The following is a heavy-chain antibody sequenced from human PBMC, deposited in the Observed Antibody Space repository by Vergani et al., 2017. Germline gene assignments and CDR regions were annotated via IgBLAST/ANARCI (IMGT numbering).Heavy chain of an antibody. CDR3: ASLGGAAAGTGNWFDP. Sequence: QVQLQESGPGLVKPSQTLSLTCTVSGGSISSGDYYWSWIRQPPGKGLEWIGYIYYSGSTYYNPSLKSRVTISVDTSKNQFSLKLSSVTAADTAVYYCASLGGAAAGTGNWFDPWGQGTLVTVSS. CDR1: GGSISSGDYY. CDR2: IYYSGST. D-gene: IGHD6-13*01. V-gene: IGHV4-30-4*08. J-gene: IGHJ5*02.